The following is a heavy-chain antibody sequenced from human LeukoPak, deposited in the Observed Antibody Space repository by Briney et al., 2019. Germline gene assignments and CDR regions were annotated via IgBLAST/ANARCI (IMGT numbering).Heavy chain of an antibody. D-gene: IGHD3-10*01. J-gene: IGHJ5*02. CDR2: IHTSGSS. CDR1: GDSMSNYY. V-gene: IGHV4-4*07. CDR3: AGRSTGVRGVNGWFDP. Sequence: SETLSLTCNVSGDSMSNYYWNWVRQPAGKGLEWIGLIHTSGSSNYHPSLKSRVTMSVETSKNRVTLRLISVTAADTAIYYCAGRSTGVRGVNGWFDPWGQGTPVIVSS.